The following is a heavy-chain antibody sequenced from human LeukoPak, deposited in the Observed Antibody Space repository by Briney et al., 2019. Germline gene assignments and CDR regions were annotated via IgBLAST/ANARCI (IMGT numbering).Heavy chain of an antibody. CDR2: ISYDGSNK. CDR1: GFTFSSYG. J-gene: IGHJ4*02. CDR3: AKDLDPLGYCSSTSCDYYFDY. D-gene: IGHD2-2*01. Sequence: GGSLRLSCAASGFTFSSYGMDWVRQAPGKGLEWVAVISYDGSNKYYADSVKGRFTISRDNSKNTLYLQMNSLRAEDTAVYYCAKDLDPLGYCSSTSCDYYFDYWGQGTLVTVSS. V-gene: IGHV3-30*18.